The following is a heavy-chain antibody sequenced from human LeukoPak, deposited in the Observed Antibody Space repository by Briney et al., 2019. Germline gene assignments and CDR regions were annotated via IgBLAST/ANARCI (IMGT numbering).Heavy chain of an antibody. Sequence: PSETLSLTCTVSGGSISRYYWNWIRQSAGKGLEWLGRIDPSGSTNYNPSLKSRVTMSVDTSTNQFSLNLISVTAADTAVYYCAVYGSDGRDEFWGQGTLVTVSS. V-gene: IGHV4-4*07. D-gene: IGHD1-14*01. CDR2: IDPSGST. J-gene: IGHJ4*02. CDR1: GGSISRYY. CDR3: AVYGSDGRDEF.